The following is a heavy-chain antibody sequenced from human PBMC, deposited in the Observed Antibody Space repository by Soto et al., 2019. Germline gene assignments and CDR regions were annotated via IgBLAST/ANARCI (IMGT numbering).Heavy chain of an antibody. CDR2: ISGGGGT. V-gene: IGHV3-74*02. D-gene: IGHD6-19*01. CDR1: GLDFSTYW. Sequence: EVQLVESGGGLVQPGGSLRLSCAASGLDFSTYWMQWVRQAPGKGLVWVSRISGGGGTTYADSVEGRFTISRDNAKNILYLQMNSLTEEDTAMYYCIRASGVAGTGEYFWGQGTLVTVSS. CDR3: IRASGVAGTGEYF. J-gene: IGHJ4*02.